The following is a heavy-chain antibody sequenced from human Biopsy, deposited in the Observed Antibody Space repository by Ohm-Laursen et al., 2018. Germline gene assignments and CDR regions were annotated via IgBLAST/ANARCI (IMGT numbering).Heavy chain of an antibody. Sequence: SDTLSLTCAVYGGTYSGYYWSWIRQPPGKGLEWIGEVHHDGRANYSPSLKSRVTISGDMSKKQFSLKLSGVTAADTAVYYCARFIVPSLHCSNGVCPIRWFDPWGQGTLVTVSS. J-gene: IGHJ5*02. CDR1: GGTYSGYY. CDR3: ARFIVPSLHCSNGVCPIRWFDP. D-gene: IGHD2-2*01. CDR2: VHHDGRA. V-gene: IGHV4-34*01.